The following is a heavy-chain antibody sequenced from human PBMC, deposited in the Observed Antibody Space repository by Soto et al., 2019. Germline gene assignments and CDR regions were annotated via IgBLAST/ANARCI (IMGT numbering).Heavy chain of an antibody. CDR1: GFTFSSYA. CDR3: ARDFRHVDIVDTDQVLLLLYY. CDR2: ISYDGSNK. Sequence: QVQLVESGGGVVQPGRSLRLSCAASGFTFSSYAMHWVRQAPGKGLEWVAVISYDGSNKYYADSVKGRFTISRDNSKNTLYLQMNSLRAEDTAVYYCARDFRHVDIVDTDQVLLLLYYWGQGTLVTVAS. V-gene: IGHV3-30-3*01. J-gene: IGHJ4*02. D-gene: IGHD5-12*01.